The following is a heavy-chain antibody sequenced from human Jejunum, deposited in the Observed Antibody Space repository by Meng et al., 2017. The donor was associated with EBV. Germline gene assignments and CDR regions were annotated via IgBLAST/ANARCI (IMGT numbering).Heavy chain of an antibody. D-gene: IGHD6-13*01. V-gene: IGHV1-3*01. J-gene: IGHJ4*02. CDR1: GYTLTNYA. Sequence: QVHLLQSGAEVKKPWASVKVSCKASGYTLTNYALHWVRQAPGQGLEWMGYISAGSGDTKNSQKFQGRVTFTRDTSASTVYMELSSLRSEDTAMYYCARGSSWNRGDYWGQGTLVTVSS. CDR3: ARGSSWNRGDY. CDR2: ISAGSGDT.